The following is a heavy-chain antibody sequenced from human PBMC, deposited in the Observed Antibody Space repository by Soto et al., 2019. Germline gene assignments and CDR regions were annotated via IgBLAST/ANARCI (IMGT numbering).Heavy chain of an antibody. D-gene: IGHD1-26*01. J-gene: IGHJ6*02. CDR2: INPSGGST. V-gene: IGHV1-46*01. Sequence: QVQLVQSGAEVKKPGASVKVSCKASGYTFTSYYMHWVRQAPGQGLEWMGIINPSGGSTSYAQKFQGRVTMTRDTSTSIGYMELSGLRSEDTAVEYCASGGGSYSRYYSGMDVWGQGTTVTVSS. CDR3: ASGGGSYSRYYSGMDV. CDR1: GYTFTSYY.